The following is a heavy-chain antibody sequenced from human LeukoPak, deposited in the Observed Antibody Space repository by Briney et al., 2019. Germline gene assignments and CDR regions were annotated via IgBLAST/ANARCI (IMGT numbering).Heavy chain of an antibody. V-gene: IGHV3-30*18. D-gene: IGHD7-27*01. CDR2: ISYDGSHK. Sequence: PGLSLRLSCAASGFTFSSYGMHWVRQAPGKGLEWVAIISYDGSHKYYADSVKGRFTISRDDFKNTLYLQMNSLRAADTAVYHCAKDGHNTWGAFDIWGQGTMVTVSS. CDR1: GFTFSSYG. CDR3: AKDGHNTWGAFDI. J-gene: IGHJ3*02.